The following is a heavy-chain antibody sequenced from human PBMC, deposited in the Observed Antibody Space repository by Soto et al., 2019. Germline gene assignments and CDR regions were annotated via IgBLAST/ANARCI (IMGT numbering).Heavy chain of an antibody. CDR1: GSSISSSSYY. J-gene: IGHJ4*02. V-gene: IGHV4-39*01. Sequence: VSGSSISSSSYYWGWIRQPPGKGLEWIGSIYYRGSTYYNPSLKSRVTISVDTSKNQFSLKLGSVTAADTAVYYCARLVAREGATLDYWGQRTLVTVSS. CDR3: ARLVAREGATLDY. CDR2: IYYRGST. D-gene: IGHD1-26*01.